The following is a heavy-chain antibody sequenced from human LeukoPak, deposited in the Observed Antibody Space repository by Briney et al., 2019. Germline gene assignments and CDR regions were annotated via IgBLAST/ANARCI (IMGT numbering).Heavy chain of an antibody. CDR1: GGSIHSYY. J-gene: IGHJ4*02. D-gene: IGHD4-11*01. CDR3: ARHDYSNPRVDY. Sequence: AETLSLTCTVSGGSIHSYYLSWVRQPPGKRLEWIGYIFYSGSTNYNPSLKSRVTISVDTSKNQFSLKLSSVTAADTAVYYCARHDYSNPRVDYWGQGTLVTVSS. CDR2: IFYSGST. V-gene: IGHV4-59*08.